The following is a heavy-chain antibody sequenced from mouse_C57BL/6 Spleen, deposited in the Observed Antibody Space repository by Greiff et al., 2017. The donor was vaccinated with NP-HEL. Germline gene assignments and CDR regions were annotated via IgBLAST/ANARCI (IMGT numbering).Heavy chain of an antibody. CDR3: ASFYDVAWFAY. V-gene: IGHV1-61*01. D-gene: IGHD2-12*01. CDR2: IYPSDSET. CDR1: GYTFTSYW. Sequence: QVQLQQPGAELVRPGSSVKLSCKASGYTFTSYWMEWVKQRPGQGLEWIGKIYPSDSETHYNQKFKDKATLTVDKSSSTAYMQLSSLASEDSAVYYGASFYDVAWFAYWGQGTLVTVSA. J-gene: IGHJ3*01.